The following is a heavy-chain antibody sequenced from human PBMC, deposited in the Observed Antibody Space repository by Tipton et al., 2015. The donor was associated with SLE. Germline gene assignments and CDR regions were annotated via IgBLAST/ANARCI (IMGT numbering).Heavy chain of an antibody. Sequence: GLVKPSETLSLTCAVYGGSFSGYYWSWIRQPPGKGLEWIGEINHSGSTNYKPSLKSRVTISVDTSKNQFSLKLSSVTAADTAVYYCARAEGSWDAFDIWGQGTMVTVSS. CDR3: ARAEGSWDAFDI. D-gene: IGHD2-15*01. CDR2: INHSGST. V-gene: IGHV4-34*01. J-gene: IGHJ3*02. CDR1: GGSFSGYY.